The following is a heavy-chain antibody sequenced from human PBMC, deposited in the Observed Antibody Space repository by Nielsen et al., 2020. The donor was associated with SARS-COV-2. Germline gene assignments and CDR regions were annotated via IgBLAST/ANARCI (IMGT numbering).Heavy chain of an antibody. CDR1: GFTFSSYG. D-gene: IGHD3-16*01. Sequence: GESLKISCAASGFTFSSYGMHWVRQAPGKGLEWVAFIRYDGSNKYYADSVKGRFTISRDNSKNTLYLQMNSLRTEDTALYYCAKDISYYDYVWGSPGGDYWGQGTLVTVSS. J-gene: IGHJ4*02. V-gene: IGHV3-30*02. CDR3: AKDISYYDYVWGSPGGDY. CDR2: IRYDGSNK.